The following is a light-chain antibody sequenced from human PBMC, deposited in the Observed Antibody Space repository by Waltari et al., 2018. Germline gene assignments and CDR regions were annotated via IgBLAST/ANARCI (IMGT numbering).Light chain of an antibody. V-gene: IGLV2-23*02. CDR1: SSDVRNYNL. Sequence: QSALTQPASVSGSPGQSITISCTGTSSDVRNYNLVSWYQQHPGKAPKLMIYEVTKRPSGVSNRFSGSKSGTTASLTISGLQADDEADCYCCSYSGSSTSLGFGTGTKVTV. J-gene: IGLJ1*01. CDR3: CSYSGSSTSLG. CDR2: EVT.